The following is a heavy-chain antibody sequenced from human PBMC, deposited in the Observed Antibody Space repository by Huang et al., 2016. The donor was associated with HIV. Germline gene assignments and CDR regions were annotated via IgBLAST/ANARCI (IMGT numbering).Heavy chain of an antibody. CDR1: GYAFSDYG. J-gene: IGHJ3*02. CDR2: ISASNGGT. D-gene: IGHD1-1*01. V-gene: IGHV1-18*04. CDR3: ARDPKYHSFPHFRQRRGIEI. Sequence: QIRLVQSGAEVKKPGASVRVSCQASGYAFSDYGFSWVRQAPGQGPEWGGWISASNGGTNYGQRFQGRVTLTTDTSTTTVYMDLRSLRSDDTAVYYCARDPKYHSFPHFRQRRGIEIWGQGTVVTVSS.